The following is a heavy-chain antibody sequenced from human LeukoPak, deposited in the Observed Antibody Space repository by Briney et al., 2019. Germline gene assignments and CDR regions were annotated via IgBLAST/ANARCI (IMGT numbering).Heavy chain of an antibody. V-gene: IGHV4-59*08. D-gene: IGHD1-26*01. J-gene: IGHJ4*02. CDR1: GGSISSYY. CDR2: IYYSGST. CDR3: ARLASGSYGPLTPFDY. Sequence: SETLSLTCTVSGGSISSYYWSWIRQPPGKGLEWIGDIYYSGSTNYNPSLKSRVTISVDASKNQFSLRLSSVTAADTAVYYSARLASGSYGPLTPFDYWGQGTLVTVSS.